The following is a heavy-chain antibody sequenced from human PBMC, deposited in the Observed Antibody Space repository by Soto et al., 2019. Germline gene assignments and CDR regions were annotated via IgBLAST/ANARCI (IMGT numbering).Heavy chain of an antibody. Sequence: GASVKVSCKASAYTFTSYYMHWVRQAPGQGLEWMGIINPSGGSTSYAQKFQGRVTMTRDTSTSTVYMELSSLRSEDTAVYYCARGRGPSTVTDAFDIWGQGTMVTVSS. D-gene: IGHD4-17*01. J-gene: IGHJ3*02. CDR1: AYTFTSYY. CDR2: INPSGGST. CDR3: ARGRGPSTVTDAFDI. V-gene: IGHV1-46*01.